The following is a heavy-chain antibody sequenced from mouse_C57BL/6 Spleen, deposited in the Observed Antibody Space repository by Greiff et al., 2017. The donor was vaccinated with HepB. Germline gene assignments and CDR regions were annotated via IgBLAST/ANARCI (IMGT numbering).Heavy chain of an antibody. CDR1: GFTFSSYA. D-gene: IGHD2-1*01. Sequence: EVQVVESGGGLVKPGGSLKLSCAASGFTFSSYAMSWVRQTPEKRLEWVATISDGGSYTYYPDNVKGRFTISRDNAKNNLYLQMSHLKSEDTAMYYCARDGVYYGNPAWFAYWGQGTLVTVSA. J-gene: IGHJ3*01. CDR2: ISDGGSYT. CDR3: ARDGVYYGNPAWFAY. V-gene: IGHV5-4*01.